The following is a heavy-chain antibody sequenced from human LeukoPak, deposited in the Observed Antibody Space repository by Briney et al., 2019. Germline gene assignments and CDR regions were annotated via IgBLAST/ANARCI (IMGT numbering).Heavy chain of an antibody. CDR3: ASHCSSTSCYADYYYMDV. V-gene: IGHV1-69*01. Sequence: SVKVSCKASGGTFSSYAISWVRQAPGQGPEWMGGIIPMIGTPNYAQKPQGRVTITADESTSTAYMELSSLRSEDTAVYYCASHCSSTSCYADYYYMDVWGKGTTVTVSS. CDR1: GGTFSSYA. J-gene: IGHJ6*03. CDR2: IIPMIGTP. D-gene: IGHD2-2*01.